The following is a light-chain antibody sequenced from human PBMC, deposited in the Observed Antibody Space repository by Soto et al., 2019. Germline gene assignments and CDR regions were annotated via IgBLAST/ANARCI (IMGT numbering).Light chain of an antibody. CDR2: TAS. CDR1: QSLSNY. J-gene: IGKJ2*01. V-gene: IGKV1-39*01. Sequence: DIQMTQSPSSLSASVGDRVTITCRASQSLSNYLSWYQQIPKKAPKLLIYTASSLQSGVPSRFSGSGSGTDFTLTISSLETEDFATYYCQQSYSLPYTFGQGTKLEIK. CDR3: QQSYSLPYT.